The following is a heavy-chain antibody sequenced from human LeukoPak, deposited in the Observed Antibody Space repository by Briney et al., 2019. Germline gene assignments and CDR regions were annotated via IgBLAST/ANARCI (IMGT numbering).Heavy chain of an antibody. J-gene: IGHJ5*02. D-gene: IGHD3-10*01. CDR1: GGSISSYY. CDR2: IYTSGST. CDR3: ARDRGGSGNNWFDP. Sequence: SETLSLTCTVPGGSISSYYWSWIRQPAGKGLEWIGRIYTSGSTNYNPSLKSRVTMSVDTSKNQFSLKLSSVTAADTAVYYCARDRGGSGNNWFDPWGQGTLVTVSS. V-gene: IGHV4-4*07.